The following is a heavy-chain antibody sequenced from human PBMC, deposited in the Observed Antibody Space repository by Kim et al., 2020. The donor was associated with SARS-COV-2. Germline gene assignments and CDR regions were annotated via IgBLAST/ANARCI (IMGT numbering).Heavy chain of an antibody. Sequence: CVNGRFTISRDNYKNTLYLQMNSLGAEDTAVYYCAKWNPTMGRGRDAFDIWGQGTMVTVSS. V-gene: IGHV3-23*01. J-gene: IGHJ3*02. CDR3: AKWNPTMGRGRDAFDI. D-gene: IGHD3-10*01.